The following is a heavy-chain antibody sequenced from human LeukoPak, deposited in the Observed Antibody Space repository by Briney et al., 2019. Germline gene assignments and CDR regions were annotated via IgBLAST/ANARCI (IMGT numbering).Heavy chain of an antibody. CDR2: INPNSGGT. J-gene: IGHJ6*02. V-gene: IGHV1-2*02. Sequence: ASVKVSCEASGYTFTGYYMHWVRQAPGQGLEWMGWINPNSGGTNYAQKFQGRVTMTRDTSISTAYMELSRLRSDDTAVYYCARGGEVTMVRGVSGAYYGMDVWGQGTTVTVSS. D-gene: IGHD3-10*01. CDR1: GYTFTGYY. CDR3: ARGGEVTMVRGVSGAYYGMDV.